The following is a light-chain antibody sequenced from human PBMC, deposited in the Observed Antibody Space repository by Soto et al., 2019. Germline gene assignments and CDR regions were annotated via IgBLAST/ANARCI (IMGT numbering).Light chain of an antibody. CDR3: QQSYSTPSIT. J-gene: IGKJ5*01. CDR1: QSISSY. CDR2: AAS. V-gene: IGKV1-39*01. Sequence: DIQMTQSRSSLPASLWERVSITCRASQSISSYLNWYQQKPGKAPKLLIYAASSLQSGVPSRFSGSGSGTDFTLTISSLQPEDFATYYCQQSYSTPSITFGQGTRLEIK.